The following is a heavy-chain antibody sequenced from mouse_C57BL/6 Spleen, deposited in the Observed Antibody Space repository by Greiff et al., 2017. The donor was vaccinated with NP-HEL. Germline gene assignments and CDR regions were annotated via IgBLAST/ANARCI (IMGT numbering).Heavy chain of an antibody. CDR2: INPNNGGT. D-gene: IGHD1-1*01. J-gene: IGHJ3*01. CDR1: GYTFTDYY. Sequence: EVQLQQSGPELVKPGASVKISCKASGYTFTDYYMNWVKQSHGKSLEWIGDINPNNGGTSYNQKFKGKATLTVDKSSSTAYMELRSLTSEDSAVYYCAREGRSLYGSSYSWFAYWGQGTLVTVSA. V-gene: IGHV1-26*01. CDR3: AREGRSLYGSSYSWFAY.